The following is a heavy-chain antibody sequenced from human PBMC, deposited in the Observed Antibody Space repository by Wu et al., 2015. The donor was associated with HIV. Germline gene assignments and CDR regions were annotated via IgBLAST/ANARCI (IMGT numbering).Heavy chain of an antibody. CDR2: LIPMYGTA. J-gene: IGHJ4*02. D-gene: IGHD5-18*01. CDR1: GATFSVYA. Sequence: QVQVVQSGPEMKRPGSSVKVSCKASGATFSVYALSWVRQAPGQGLEWMGRLIPMYGTADYAQKFQGRVTITADVSTNTAYMVVSSLTSDDTAVYYCAGGGGRTAMDPFDFWGQGNTGHRLL. V-gene: IGHV1-69*13. CDR3: AGGGGRTAMDPFDF.